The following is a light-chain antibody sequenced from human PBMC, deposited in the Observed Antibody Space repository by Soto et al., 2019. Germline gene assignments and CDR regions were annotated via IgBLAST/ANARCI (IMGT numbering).Light chain of an antibody. Sequence: DIQMTQSPSSLSASVGDRVTITCRASQSISIYVNWYQQKPRKAPKLLINAASNLQSGVPSRFSGSGSGTDFTLTISSLQPEDFATYYCQQSYNPPFTFGPGTKVDIK. CDR2: AAS. CDR1: QSISIY. CDR3: QQSYNPPFT. J-gene: IGKJ3*01. V-gene: IGKV1-39*01.